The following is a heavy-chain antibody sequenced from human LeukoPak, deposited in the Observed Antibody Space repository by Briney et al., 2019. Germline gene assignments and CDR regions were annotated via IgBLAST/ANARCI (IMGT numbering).Heavy chain of an antibody. CDR2: ISYDGSNK. D-gene: IGHD6-19*01. CDR3: ARTSTYSSGWLFDY. J-gene: IGHJ4*02. V-gene: IGHV3-30*04. CDR1: GFTFSSYA. Sequence: PGGSLRLSCAASGFTFSSYAMHWVRQAPGKGLEWVAVISYDGSNKYYADSVKGRFTISRDNSKNTLYLQMNSLRAEDTAVYYCARTSTYSSGWLFDYWGQGILVTVSS.